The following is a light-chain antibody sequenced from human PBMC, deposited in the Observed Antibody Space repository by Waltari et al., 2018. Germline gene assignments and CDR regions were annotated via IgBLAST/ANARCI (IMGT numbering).Light chain of an antibody. Sequence: EIVLTQSPGTLSLSPGERATLSCRASQSVSSNYLAWYQQKPGQAPRLLIYDASNRATGIADRFSGSGSGTHFTLTISRLEPEDFAVFYCQQYGNSPVTFGGGTKVEIK. V-gene: IGKV3-20*01. CDR2: DAS. CDR1: QSVSSNY. CDR3: QQYGNSPVT. J-gene: IGKJ4*01.